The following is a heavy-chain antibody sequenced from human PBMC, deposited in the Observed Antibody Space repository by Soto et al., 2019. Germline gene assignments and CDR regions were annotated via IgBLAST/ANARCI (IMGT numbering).Heavy chain of an antibody. Sequence: PSETLSLTCAVYGGSFSGYYWSWIRQPPGKGLEWIGEINHSGSTNYNPSLKSRVTISVDTSKNQFSLKLSSVTAADTAVYYCAREYDFWSGRRIGYGMDVWGQGTTVTVSS. CDR2: INHSGST. D-gene: IGHD3-3*01. J-gene: IGHJ6*02. CDR3: AREYDFWSGRRIGYGMDV. CDR1: GGSFSGYY. V-gene: IGHV4-34*01.